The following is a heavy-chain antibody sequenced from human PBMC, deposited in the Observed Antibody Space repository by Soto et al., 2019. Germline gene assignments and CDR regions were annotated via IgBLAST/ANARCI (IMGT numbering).Heavy chain of an antibody. Sequence: PGGSLRLSCAASGFTFSSYSMNWVRQAPGKGLEWVSSISSSSSYIYYADSVKGRFTISRDNAKNTLYLQMNSLRAEDTAVYYCARDQGYCSGGSCYSYYYGMDVWGQGTTVTVSS. V-gene: IGHV3-21*01. J-gene: IGHJ6*02. CDR2: ISSSSSYI. D-gene: IGHD2-15*01. CDR3: ARDQGYCSGGSCYSYYYGMDV. CDR1: GFTFSSYS.